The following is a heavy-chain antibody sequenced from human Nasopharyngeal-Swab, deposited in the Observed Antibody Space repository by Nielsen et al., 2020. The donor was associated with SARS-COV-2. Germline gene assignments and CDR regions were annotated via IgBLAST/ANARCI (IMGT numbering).Heavy chain of an antibody. D-gene: IGHD3-9*01. CDR3: ARDYLLRYFDWSYYYYGMDV. V-gene: IGHV3-53*01. Sequence: WIRQPPGKGLEWVSVIYSGGSTYYADSVKGRFTISRDNSKNTLYLQMNSLRAEDTAVYYCARDYLLRYFDWSYYYYGMDVWGQGTTVTVSS. J-gene: IGHJ6*02. CDR2: IYSGGST.